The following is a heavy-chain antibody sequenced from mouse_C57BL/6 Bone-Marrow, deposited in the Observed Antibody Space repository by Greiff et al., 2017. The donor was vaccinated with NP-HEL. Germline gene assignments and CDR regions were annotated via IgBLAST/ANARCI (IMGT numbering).Heavy chain of an antibody. J-gene: IGHJ3*01. Sequence: EVQLVESGGGLVKPGGSLKLSCAASGFTFSDYGMHWVRQAPEKGLEWVAYISSGSSTIYYADTVKGRFTISRDNAKNTLFLQMTSLRSEDTAMYYCARPITTVVAKGFAYWGQGTLVTVSA. CDR1: GFTFSDYG. CDR3: ARPITTVVAKGFAY. V-gene: IGHV5-17*01. CDR2: ISSGSSTI. D-gene: IGHD1-1*01.